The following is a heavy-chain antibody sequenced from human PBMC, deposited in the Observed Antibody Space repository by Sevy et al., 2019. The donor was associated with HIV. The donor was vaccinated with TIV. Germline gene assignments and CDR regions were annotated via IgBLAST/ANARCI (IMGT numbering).Heavy chain of an antibody. CDR1: GDSISSTSYY. Sequence: SGTLSLTCTVSGDSISSTSYYWGWIRQPPGKGLEWIGSFNYRGSTYYNPSLGSRVTMSVDTSKNQFSLKLNSVTPADTAVYYCARGGHYYGSGSYFPFDYWGQGTLVTVSS. CDR2: FNYRGST. D-gene: IGHD3-10*01. J-gene: IGHJ4*02. V-gene: IGHV4-39*01. CDR3: ARGGHYYGSGSYFPFDY.